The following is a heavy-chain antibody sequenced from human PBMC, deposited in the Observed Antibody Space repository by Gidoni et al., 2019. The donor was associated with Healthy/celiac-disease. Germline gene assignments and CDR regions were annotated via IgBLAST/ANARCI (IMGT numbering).Heavy chain of an antibody. CDR1: GFTFSSYD. V-gene: IGHV3-48*03. CDR2: ISSSGSTI. CDR3: ARVEDGPIY. Sequence: EVQLVESGGGLVQPGGSLRLSWAASGFTFSSYDRNWVRQAPGQGLEWVAYISSSGSTIYYADSVKGRFTISRDNAKNSLYLQMNSLRAEDTAVYYCARVEDGPIYWGQGTLVTVSS. J-gene: IGHJ4*02.